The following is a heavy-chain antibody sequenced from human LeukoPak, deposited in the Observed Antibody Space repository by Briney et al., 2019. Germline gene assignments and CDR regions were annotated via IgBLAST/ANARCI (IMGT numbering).Heavy chain of an antibody. J-gene: IGHJ4*02. D-gene: IGHD3-9*01. CDR3: ARSKALRLDDIYY. Sequence: SVKVSCKASGGTFSSYAISWERQAPGQGLEWMGGIIPIFGTANYAQKFQGRVTITADESTSTAYMELSSLRSEDTAVYYCARSKALRLDDIYYWGQGTLVTVSS. CDR2: IIPIFGTA. V-gene: IGHV1-69*13. CDR1: GGTFSSYA.